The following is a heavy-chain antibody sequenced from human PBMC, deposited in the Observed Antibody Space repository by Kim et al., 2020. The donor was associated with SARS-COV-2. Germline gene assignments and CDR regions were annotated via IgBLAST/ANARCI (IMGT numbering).Heavy chain of an antibody. J-gene: IGHJ6*02. D-gene: IGHD3-16*01. V-gene: IGHV4-39*01. CDR1: GGSISSSSYY. Sequence: SETLSLTCTVSGGSISSSSYYWGWIRQPPGKGLEWIGSIYYSGSTYYNPSLKSRITISVDTSKNQFSLKLSSVTAADMAVYYCARHGGYYYYGMDVWGQGTTVTVSS. CDR2: IYYSGST. CDR3: ARHGGYYYYGMDV.